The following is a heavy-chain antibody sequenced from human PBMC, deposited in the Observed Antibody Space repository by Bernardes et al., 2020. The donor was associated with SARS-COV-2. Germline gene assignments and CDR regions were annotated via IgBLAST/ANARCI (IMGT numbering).Heavy chain of an antibody. CDR2: ISPDGTST. Sequence: GGSLRLSCAVSGFTFSNYWMHWVRQAPGKGLVWVSRISPDGTSTTYADSVKGRFTISRDNAKNTLFLQMNGLRAEDTSLYYCARSAFISGRGYYIDYWPQGTLVTVSS. CDR3: ARSAFISGRGYYIDY. J-gene: IGHJ4*02. V-gene: IGHV3-74*01. CDR1: GFTFSNYW. D-gene: IGHD3-10*01.